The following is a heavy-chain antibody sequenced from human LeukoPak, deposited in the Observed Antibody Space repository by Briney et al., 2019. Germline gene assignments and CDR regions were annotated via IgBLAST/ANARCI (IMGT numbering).Heavy chain of an antibody. CDR1: GFTFSSYV. CDR3: ARVGSLGPAVAGTFDY. D-gene: IGHD6-19*01. V-gene: IGHV3-30*04. J-gene: IGHJ4*02. CDR2: ISYDGSNE. Sequence: GGSLRLSCAASGFTFSSYVMHWVRQAPGKGLEWVAIISYDGSNEYYADSVKGRFTISRDNSKNTLYLQMNSLRAADTAVYYCARVGSLGPAVAGTFDYWGQGTLVTVSS.